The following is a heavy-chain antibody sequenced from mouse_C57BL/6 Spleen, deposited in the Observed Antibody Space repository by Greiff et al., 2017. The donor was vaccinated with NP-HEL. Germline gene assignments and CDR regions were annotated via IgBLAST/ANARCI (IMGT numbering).Heavy chain of an antibody. CDR2: ISSGSSTI. D-gene: IGHD1-1*01. Sequence: EVQGVESGGGLVKPGGSLKLSCAASGFTFSDYGMHWVRQAPEKGLEWVAYISSGSSTIYYADTVKGRFTISRDNAKNTLFLQMTSLRSEDTAMYYCARLRYYGSSYSDYWGQGTTLTVSS. CDR1: GFTFSDYG. CDR3: ARLRYYGSSYSDY. J-gene: IGHJ2*01. V-gene: IGHV5-17*01.